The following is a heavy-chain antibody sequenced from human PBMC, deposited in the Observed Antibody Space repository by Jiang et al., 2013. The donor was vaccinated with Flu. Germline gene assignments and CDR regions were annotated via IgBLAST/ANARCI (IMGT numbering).Heavy chain of an antibody. CDR1: GFTFSSYS. Sequence: ESGGGLVKPGGSLRLSCAASGFTFSSYSMNWVRQAPGKGLEWVSSISSSSSYIYYADSVKGRFTISRDNAKNSLYLQMNSLRAEDTAVYYCARDRGEMADNWFDPWGQGTLVTVSS. D-gene: IGHD5-24*01. J-gene: IGHJ5*02. CDR3: ARDRGEMADNWFDP. CDR2: ISSSSSYI. V-gene: IGHV3-21*01.